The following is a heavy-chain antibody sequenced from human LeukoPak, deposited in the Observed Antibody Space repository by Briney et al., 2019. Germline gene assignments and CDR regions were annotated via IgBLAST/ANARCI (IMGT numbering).Heavy chain of an antibody. D-gene: IGHD6-13*01. CDR2: ISGSGGRT. V-gene: IGHV3-23*01. Sequence: PGGSLRLSCAASGFTFSSYAMSWVRQTPGKGLEWVSGISGSGGRTYYADSVKGRFTISRDNPKNTLYLQMNSLRAEDTAVYYCAKDTKAAAGTPLFDYWGQGTLVTVSS. CDR1: GFTFSSYA. CDR3: AKDTKAAAGTPLFDY. J-gene: IGHJ4*02.